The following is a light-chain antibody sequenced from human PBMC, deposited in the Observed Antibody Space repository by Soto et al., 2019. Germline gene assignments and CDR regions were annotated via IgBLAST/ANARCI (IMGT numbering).Light chain of an antibody. V-gene: IGKV1-27*01. J-gene: IGKJ4*01. CDR3: QKHNRAPLA. Sequence: EIQVNRNPSYLSGSGEDSITRSCRASLPISNYLAWYQQKPGKIPNLLIYAASTLQAGVPSRFSGSGSGTDFTHTISSLLPEDVAAYYCQKHNRAPLAIAGGTKV. CDR2: AAS. CDR1: LPISNY.